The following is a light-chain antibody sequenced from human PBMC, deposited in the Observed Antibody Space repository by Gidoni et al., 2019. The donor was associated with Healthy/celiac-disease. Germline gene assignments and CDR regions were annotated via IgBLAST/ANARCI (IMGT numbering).Light chain of an antibody. J-gene: IGKJ1*01. CDR2: DAS. Sequence: EIGLTQSPATLSLSPGERATIPCMASQSVSSYLAWYQQKPGQAPRLLIYDASNRATGIPARFRGSGAGTDFTLTISSLEPEDFAVYYCQQRSNWLWTFGQGTKVEIK. CDR3: QQRSNWLWT. V-gene: IGKV3-11*01. CDR1: QSVSSY.